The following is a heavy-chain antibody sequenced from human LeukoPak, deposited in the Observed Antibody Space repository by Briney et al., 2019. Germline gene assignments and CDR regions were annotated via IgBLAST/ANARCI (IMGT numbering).Heavy chain of an antibody. CDR1: GFTFSSYG. CDR3: AKDGAWLRFDD. J-gene: IGHJ4*02. CDR2: ISGSGGST. Sequence: GGSLRLSCAASGFTFSSYGMSWGRQAPGKVLEWVSAISGSGGSTYYADSVKGRFTISRDDSKNTLYLQMKNLRAEDTAVYYCAKDGAWLRFDDWGQGILVTVSS. V-gene: IGHV3-23*01. D-gene: IGHD5-12*01.